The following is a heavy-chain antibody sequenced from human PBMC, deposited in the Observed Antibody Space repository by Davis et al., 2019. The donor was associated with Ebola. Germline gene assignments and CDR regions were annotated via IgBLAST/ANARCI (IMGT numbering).Heavy chain of an antibody. CDR2: ISSSGSTI. D-gene: IGHD5-18*01. CDR1: GFTSSSYE. J-gene: IGHJ3*02. Sequence: GGTLRLSCAASGFTSSSYEMNWVRQAQGKGLDWFSYISSSGSTIYYADSVKGRFTISRDNAKNSLYLQMNSLRAEDTAVYYCARGGRGYSYGYGAFDIWGQGTMVTVSS. V-gene: IGHV3-48*03. CDR3: ARGGRGYSYGYGAFDI.